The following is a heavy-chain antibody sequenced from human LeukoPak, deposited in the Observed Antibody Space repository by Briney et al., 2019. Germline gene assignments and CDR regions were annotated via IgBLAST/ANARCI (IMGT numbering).Heavy chain of an antibody. D-gene: IGHD2-21*02. J-gene: IGHJ6*02. CDR3: ARRGVTTQYSFYAMAV. CDR2: IDAGSGNT. Sequence: ASVKVSCKASGYTFTSYAVQWVRQAPGQRPEWMGWIDAGSGNTGCSQEFQGRVTITRDTSASTAYMELSSLTSEDTAVYYCARRGVTTQYSFYAMAVWGQGTTVTVSS. CDR1: GYTFTSYA. V-gene: IGHV1-3*01.